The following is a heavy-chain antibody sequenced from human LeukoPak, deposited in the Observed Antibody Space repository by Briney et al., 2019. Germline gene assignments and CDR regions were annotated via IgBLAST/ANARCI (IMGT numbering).Heavy chain of an antibody. CDR1: GFTFTTYA. D-gene: IGHD3-9*01. Sequence: GGSLRLSCAASGFTFTTYAMSWVRQAPGKGLEWISSISSTRSYIYYADSVKGRFTISRDNSKNTLYLQMNSLRAEDTAVYYCAKDSQYYDILTGYYDYWGQGTLVTVSS. J-gene: IGHJ4*02. CDR2: ISSTRSYI. V-gene: IGHV3-21*01. CDR3: AKDSQYYDILTGYYDY.